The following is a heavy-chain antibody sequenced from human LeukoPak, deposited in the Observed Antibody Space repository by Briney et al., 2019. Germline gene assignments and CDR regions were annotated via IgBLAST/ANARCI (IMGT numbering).Heavy chain of an antibody. V-gene: IGHV3-11*01. J-gene: IGHJ6*03. D-gene: IGHD1-1*01. Sequence: GGSLRLSCAASGFTFSDYNMRWIRQAPGKGLEWVSSISRSGSTKYYADSVKGRFTISRDNAKNSLYRQMNSLRAEDTALYYCARGKYPDNDDYMDVWGKGTTVTVSS. CDR2: ISRSGSTK. CDR1: GFTFSDYN. CDR3: ARGKYPDNDDYMDV.